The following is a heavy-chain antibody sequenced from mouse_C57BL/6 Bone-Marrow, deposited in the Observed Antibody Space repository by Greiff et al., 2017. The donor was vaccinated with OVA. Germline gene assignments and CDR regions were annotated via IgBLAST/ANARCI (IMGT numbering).Heavy chain of an antibody. V-gene: IGHV1-39*01. CDR2: INPNYGTT. Sequence: VQLQQSGPELVKPGASVKISCKASGYSFTDYNMNWVKQSNGKSLEWIGVINPNYGTTSYNQKFKGKATLTVDQSSSTAYMQLNSLTSEDSAVYYCAPHYYGSSYDAMDNRGQGASVSASS. J-gene: IGHJ4*01. CDR3: APHYYGSSYDAMDN. D-gene: IGHD1-1*01. CDR1: GYSFTDYN.